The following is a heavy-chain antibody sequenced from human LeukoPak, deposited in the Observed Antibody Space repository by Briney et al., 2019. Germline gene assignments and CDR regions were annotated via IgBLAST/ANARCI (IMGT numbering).Heavy chain of an antibody. CDR1: GGSISSSSYN. CDR3: ARRDIYGYFDY. J-gene: IGHJ4*02. CDR2: IYYSGST. Sequence: SETLSLTCTVSGGSISSSSYNWGWIRQPPRKGVEWIGSIYYSGSTYYNPSLKSRVTISIDTSKTQFSLKVSSVTAADTAVYYCARRDIYGYFDYWGQGTLVTVSS. D-gene: IGHD2-21*02. V-gene: IGHV4-39*01.